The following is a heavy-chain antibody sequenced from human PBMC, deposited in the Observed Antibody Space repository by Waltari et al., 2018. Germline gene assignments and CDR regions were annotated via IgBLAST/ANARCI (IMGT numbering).Heavy chain of an antibody. D-gene: IGHD4-17*01. CDR1: GGSISSHY. V-gene: IGHV4-59*11. Sequence: QVQLQESGPGLVKPSETLSLTCTVSGGSISSHYWSWIRQPPGKGLEWIGYIYYSGSTNYNPSLKSRVTISVDTSKNQFSLKLSSVTAADTDVYYCARGDYGDYGDSMPSDYWGQGTLVTVSS. J-gene: IGHJ4*02. CDR3: ARGDYGDYGDSMPSDY. CDR2: IYYSGST.